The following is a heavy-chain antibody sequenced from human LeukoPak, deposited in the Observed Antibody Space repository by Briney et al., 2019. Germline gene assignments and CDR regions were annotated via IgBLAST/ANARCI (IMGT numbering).Heavy chain of an antibody. CDR2: INHSGST. Sequence: PSETLSLTCAVYGGSFSGYYWGWIRQPPGKGLEWIGEINHSGSTNYNPSLKSRVTISVDTSKNQFSLKLSSVTAADTAVYYCARGRRYSYGRASNYYYYYMDVWGKGTTVTVSS. CDR1: GGSFSGYY. J-gene: IGHJ6*03. V-gene: IGHV4-34*01. CDR3: ARGRRYSYGRASNYYYYYMDV. D-gene: IGHD5-18*01.